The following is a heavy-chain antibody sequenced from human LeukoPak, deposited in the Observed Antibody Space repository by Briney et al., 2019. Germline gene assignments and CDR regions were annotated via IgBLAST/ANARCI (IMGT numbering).Heavy chain of an antibody. CDR3: ARVTSAVSAFDI. J-gene: IGHJ3*02. D-gene: IGHD2-21*02. Sequence: GGSLRLSCAASGFTFSSYAMHWVRQAPGKGLEWVAVISYDGSNKYYADSVTGRFTISRDNSKNTLYLQMNSLRAGDTAVYYCARVTSAVSAFDIWGQGTMVTVSS. CDR2: ISYDGSNK. V-gene: IGHV3-30*01. CDR1: GFTFSSYA.